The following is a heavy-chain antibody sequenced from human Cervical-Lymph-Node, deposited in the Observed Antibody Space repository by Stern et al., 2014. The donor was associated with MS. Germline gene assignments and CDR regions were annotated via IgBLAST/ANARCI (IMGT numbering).Heavy chain of an antibody. J-gene: IGHJ3*02. CDR1: GGSISSGDYY. D-gene: IGHD5/OR15-5a*01. CDR3: ARAGASVGEVAPFAFDI. Sequence: QVQLQESGPGLVKPSQTLSLSCTVSGGSISSGDYYWSWIRQPPGKGLEWIGYIYSSGSAYYNPSLKSRISLSVDTSKNQFSLQLTSVTVADRAVYYCARAGASVGEVAPFAFDIWGQGTAVTVSS. V-gene: IGHV4-30-4*01. CDR2: IYSSGSA.